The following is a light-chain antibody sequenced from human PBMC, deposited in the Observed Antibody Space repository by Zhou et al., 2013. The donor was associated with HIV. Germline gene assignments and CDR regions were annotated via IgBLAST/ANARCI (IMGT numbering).Light chain of an antibody. Sequence: DIQMTQSPSSLSASVGDRVTITCQASQDIGIYLNWYQQKPGKAPKLLISDASNLETGVPSRFSGSGSGTDFIFTVSSLQPEDVATYYCQQYNNVPIFTFGPGPKWISN. CDR1: QDIGIY. CDR2: DAS. CDR3: QQYNNVPIFT. J-gene: IGKJ3*01. V-gene: IGKV1-33*01.